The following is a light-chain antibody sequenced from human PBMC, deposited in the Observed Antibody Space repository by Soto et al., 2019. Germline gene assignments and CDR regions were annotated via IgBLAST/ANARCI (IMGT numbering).Light chain of an antibody. V-gene: IGLV2-23*01. CDR1: SSDVGSHNL. J-gene: IGLJ1*01. CDR2: EDT. CDR3: CSYAGSSTYV. Sequence: QSALTQPASVSGSPGQSITISCTGTSSDVGSHNLVSWYQQHPGKAPKPMIYEDTKRPSGVSNRFSGSKSGNTASLTISGLQAEDEADYYCCSYAGSSTYVFGTGTKVTVL.